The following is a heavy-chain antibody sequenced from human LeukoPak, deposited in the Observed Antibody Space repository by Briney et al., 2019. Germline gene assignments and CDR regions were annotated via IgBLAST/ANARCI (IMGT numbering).Heavy chain of an antibody. V-gene: IGHV5-51*01. Sequence: GESLKISCKGSGYSFMSYWIGWVRQMPGKGLEWMGIIYPGDSDTRYSSSFQGQVTISADRSISTAYLQMNSLRAEDTAVYYCARVGYRSSTSCYMTSEFDPWGQGTLVTVSS. CDR1: GYSFMSYW. CDR2: IYPGDSDT. D-gene: IGHD2-2*02. J-gene: IGHJ5*02. CDR3: ARVGYRSSTSCYMTSEFDP.